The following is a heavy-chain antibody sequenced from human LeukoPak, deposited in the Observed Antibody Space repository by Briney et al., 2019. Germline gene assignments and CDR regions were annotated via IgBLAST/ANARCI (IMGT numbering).Heavy chain of an antibody. Sequence: GGSLRLSCAASGFTFDDYAMHGVRQAPGKGLEWVSVISGDGGSTYYADSVEGRFTISRDNSKNSLYLQMNSLRTEDTALYYCAKDIGTLTGKIPDYWGQGTLVTVSS. CDR2: ISGDGGST. CDR1: GFTFDDYA. V-gene: IGHV3-43*02. D-gene: IGHD3-9*01. J-gene: IGHJ4*02. CDR3: AKDIGTLTGKIPDY.